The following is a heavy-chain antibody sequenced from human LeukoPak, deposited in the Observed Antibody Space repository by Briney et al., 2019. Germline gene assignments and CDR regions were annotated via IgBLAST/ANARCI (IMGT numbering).Heavy chain of an antibody. Sequence: GSLRLSCAASGFTLGDYYMTWIRQPPGKGLEWIGYIYYSGSTNYNPSLKSRVTISVDTSKNQFSLKLSSVTAADTAVYYCARVKMKAYYYDSSGYYYGYYFDYWGQGTLVTVSS. CDR2: IYYSGST. V-gene: IGHV4-59*01. J-gene: IGHJ4*02. CDR3: ARVKMKAYYYDSSGYYYGYYFDY. CDR1: GFTLGDYY. D-gene: IGHD3-22*01.